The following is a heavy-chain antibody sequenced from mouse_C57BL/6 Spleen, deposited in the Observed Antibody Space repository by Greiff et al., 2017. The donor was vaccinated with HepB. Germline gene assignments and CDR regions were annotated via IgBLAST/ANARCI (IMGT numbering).Heavy chain of an antibody. V-gene: IGHV5-17*01. CDR2: ISSGSSTI. CDR3: ARPGTWYFDV. D-gene: IGHD4-1*01. CDR1: GFTFSDYG. Sequence: EVMLVESGGGLVKPGGSLKLSCAASGFTFSDYGMHWVRQAPEKGLEWVAYISSGSSTIYYADTVKGRFTISRDNAKNTLFLQMTSLRSEDTAMYYCARPGTWYFDVWGTGTTVTVSS. J-gene: IGHJ1*03.